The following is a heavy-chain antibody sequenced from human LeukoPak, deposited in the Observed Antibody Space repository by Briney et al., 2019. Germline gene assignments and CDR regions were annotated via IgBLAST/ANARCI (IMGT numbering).Heavy chain of an antibody. V-gene: IGHV1-3*01. J-gene: IGHJ4*02. D-gene: IGHD6-13*01. CDR1: GYTFTSYA. Sequence: ASVKVSCKASGYTFTSYAMHWVRQAPGQRLEWMGWINAGNGNTKYSQKFQGRVTITRDTSASTAYMELSSLRSEDTVVYYCAREGYSSSWYDYWGQGTLVTVSS. CDR3: AREGYSSSWYDY. CDR2: INAGNGNT.